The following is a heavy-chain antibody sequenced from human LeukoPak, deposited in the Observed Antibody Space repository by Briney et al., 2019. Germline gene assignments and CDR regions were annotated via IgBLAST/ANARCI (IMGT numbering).Heavy chain of an antibody. J-gene: IGHJ4*02. CDR3: ARDDAMVSGMDY. Sequence: PSETLSLTCSVSGYSISSGYHWGWIRQPPGKGLEWIGSIYHSGSSYYKSSLKSRVTILVDTSKNQFSLKLSSVTAADTAVYYCARDDAMVSGMDYWGQGTLVTVSS. CDR1: GYSISSGYH. V-gene: IGHV4-38-2*02. CDR2: IYHSGSS. D-gene: IGHD5-18*01.